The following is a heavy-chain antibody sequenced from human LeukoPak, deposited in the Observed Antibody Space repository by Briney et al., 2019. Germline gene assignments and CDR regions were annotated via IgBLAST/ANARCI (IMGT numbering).Heavy chain of an antibody. CDR3: AREERYVFYFDP. D-gene: IGHD1-1*01. CDR1: GFTFSAHT. Sequence: GGSLRLSCAASGFTFSAHTMSWVRQAPGKGLEWVSSISLSSTNIFQPASMKGRFTISRDNAKNSLFLQIHSLRVEDTAVYYCAREERYVFYFDPWGQGTPVTVSS. V-gene: IGHV3-21*06. J-gene: IGHJ5*01. CDR2: ISLSSTNI.